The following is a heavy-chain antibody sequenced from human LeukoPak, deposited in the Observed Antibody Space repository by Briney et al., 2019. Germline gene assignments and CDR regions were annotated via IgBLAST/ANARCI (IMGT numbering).Heavy chain of an antibody. V-gene: IGHV5-10-1*01. CDR2: IDPSDSYT. CDR3: ARRPTYYYDSSAPKGYFGY. CDR1: GYSFTSYW. D-gene: IGHD3-22*01. Sequence: GESLKISCKGSGYSFTSYWISWVRQMPGKGLEWMGRIDPSDSYTNYSPSFQGHVTISADKSISTAYLQWSSLKASDTAMYYCARRPTYYYDSSAPKGYFGYWGQGTLVTVSS. J-gene: IGHJ4*02.